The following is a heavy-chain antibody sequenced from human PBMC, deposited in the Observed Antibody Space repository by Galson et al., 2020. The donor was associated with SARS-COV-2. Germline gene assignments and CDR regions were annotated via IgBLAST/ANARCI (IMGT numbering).Heavy chain of an antibody. CDR3: AREGPDYSSSYFDH. Sequence: GGSLRLSCAASGFTFRNFAMHWARQTPGKGLEWVAIIAYDGNTKYNTDSVKGRFTISRDNSKNILYLELNRLRVDDTAVYFCAREGPDYSSSYFDHWGQGTLVTVSS. CDR2: IAYDGNTK. V-gene: IGHV3-30*04. CDR1: GFTFRNFA. D-gene: IGHD3-22*01. J-gene: IGHJ4*02.